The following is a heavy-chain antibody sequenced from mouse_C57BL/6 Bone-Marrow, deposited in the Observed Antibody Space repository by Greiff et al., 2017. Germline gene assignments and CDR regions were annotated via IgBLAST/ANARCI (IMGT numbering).Heavy chain of an antibody. CDR2: IYIGNGYT. Sequence: EVQLQQSGAELVRPGSSVKMSCTTSGFTFTSYGINWVKQRPGQGLEWIGYIYIGNGYTEYNAKFKGKATLTSDTSSSTAYMQLSSLTSEDSAIYFCARGGYGNPWFAYWGQGTLVTVSA. D-gene: IGHD2-1*01. CDR3: ARGGYGNPWFAY. V-gene: IGHV1-58*01. CDR1: GFTFTSYG. J-gene: IGHJ3*01.